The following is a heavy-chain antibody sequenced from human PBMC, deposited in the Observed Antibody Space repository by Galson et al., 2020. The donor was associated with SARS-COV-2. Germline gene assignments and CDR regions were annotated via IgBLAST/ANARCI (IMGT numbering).Heavy chain of an antibody. J-gene: IGHJ6*02. CDR1: GFTFSSYT. Sequence: GGSLRLSCAASGFTFSSYTMNWVRQVPGKGLEWVSSITTSSTYINYADSVKGRFTISRDNAKNSLYLQMNSLRAEDTAVYYCGSELSPYYGMDVWGQGTTVTVSS. V-gene: IGHV3-21*01. CDR3: GSELSPYYGMDV. D-gene: IGHD3-16*02. CDR2: ITTSSTYI.